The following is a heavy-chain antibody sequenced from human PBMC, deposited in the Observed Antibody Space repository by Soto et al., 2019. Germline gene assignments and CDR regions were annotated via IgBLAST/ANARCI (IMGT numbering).Heavy chain of an antibody. V-gene: IGHV3-30*18. CDR2: ISDDGSNK. CDR3: AKDLVLLVGATRGYYYYGMDV. J-gene: IGHJ6*02. Sequence: QVQLVESGGGVVQPGRSLRLSCAASGFTFSSYGMHWVRQAPGKGLEWVAVISDDGSNKYYADSVKGRFTISRDNSKNTLYLQMNSLRAEDTAVYYCAKDLVLLVGATRGYYYYGMDVWGQGTTVTVSS. D-gene: IGHD1-26*01. CDR1: GFTFSSYG.